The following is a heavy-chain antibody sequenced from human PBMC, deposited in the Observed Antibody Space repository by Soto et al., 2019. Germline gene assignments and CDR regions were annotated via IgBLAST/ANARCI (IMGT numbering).Heavy chain of an antibody. CDR3: GRGRSGQIVVFY. V-gene: IGHV1-2*02. CDR2: IGPESGAT. D-gene: IGHD1-26*01. CDR1: GYTFTGHY. J-gene: IGHJ4*02. Sequence: ASVQVSCKASGYTFTGHYIHWVRQAPEQGPEWMGEIGPESGATRYAQRFQGRVTMTRDMSITTVYMELNNLSPDDTAVYYCGRGRSGQIVVFYWGQGTPVTVSS.